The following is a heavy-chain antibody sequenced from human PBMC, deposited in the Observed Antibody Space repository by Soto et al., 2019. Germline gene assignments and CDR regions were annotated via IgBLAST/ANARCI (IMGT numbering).Heavy chain of an antibody. Sequence: QVQLVQSGAEVKKPGASVKVSCKASGYTFTSYSIHWVRQAPGQGLEWMGIINPTGGSTSYAQKFQGRVTMTRDTSTSTVYMELSGLRSEDTAVYYCARGYSSSWRLGDYYYGMDVWGQGTTVTVSS. CDR3: ARGYSSSWRLGDYYYGMDV. J-gene: IGHJ6*02. V-gene: IGHV1-46*01. CDR2: INPTGGST. D-gene: IGHD6-13*01. CDR1: GYTFTSYS.